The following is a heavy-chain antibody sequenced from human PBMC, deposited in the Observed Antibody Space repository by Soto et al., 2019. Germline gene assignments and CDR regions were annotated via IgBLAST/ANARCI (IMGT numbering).Heavy chain of an antibody. Sequence: ASVKVSCKASGHTFTSYGISWVRQAPGQGLEWMGWISADSGNTNYAQKLRGRVTMTTDTSTSTAYMELRSLRSDDTAVYYCARDLASSGWYHREYFRHWGQGTLVTVSS. CDR3: ARDLASSGWYHREYFRH. CDR2: ISADSGNT. D-gene: IGHD6-19*01. J-gene: IGHJ1*01. CDR1: GHTFTSYG. V-gene: IGHV1-18*01.